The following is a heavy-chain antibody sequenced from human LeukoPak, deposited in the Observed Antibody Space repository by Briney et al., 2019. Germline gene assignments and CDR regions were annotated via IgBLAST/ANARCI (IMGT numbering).Heavy chain of an antibody. CDR2: IYYSGST. CDR1: GGSISSYY. V-gene: IGHV4-59*01. J-gene: IGHJ4*02. Sequence: SETLSLTCTVSGGSISSYYWSWIRQPPGKGLEWIGYIYYSGSTNYNPSLKSRVTISVDTSKNQFSLKLSSVTAADTAVYYCARRRADRSYYFDYWGQGTLVTVSS. CDR3: ARRRADRSYYFDY. D-gene: IGHD3-22*01.